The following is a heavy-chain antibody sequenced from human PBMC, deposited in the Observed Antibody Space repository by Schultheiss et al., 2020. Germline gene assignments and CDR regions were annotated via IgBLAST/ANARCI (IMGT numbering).Heavy chain of an antibody. CDR2: ISGSGGST. CDR3: AKGRYYDSSGYLYYFDY. J-gene: IGHJ4*02. V-gene: IGHV3-23*01. CDR1: GFTVSSNY. D-gene: IGHD3-22*01. Sequence: GGSLRLSCAASGFTVSSNYMSWVRQAPGKGLEWVSAISGSGGSTYYADSVKGRFTISRDNSKNTLYLQMNSLRAEDTAVYYCAKGRYYDSSGYLYYFDYWGQGTLVTVSS.